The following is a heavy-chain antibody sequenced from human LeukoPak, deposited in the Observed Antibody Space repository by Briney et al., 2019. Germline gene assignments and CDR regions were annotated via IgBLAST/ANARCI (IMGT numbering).Heavy chain of an antibody. D-gene: IGHD2-2*01. CDR1: GFSFSGNA. CDR2: ISSNGAGT. V-gene: IGHV3-64*04. CDR3: AREANRVPGTMYFDY. J-gene: IGHJ4*02. Sequence: PGGSLRLSCSASGFSFSGNAMHWVRQAPGKGLEYVSAISSNGAGTYYVDSVKGRFTISRDNSKNTLNLQMTSLRAEDTAVYYCAREANRVPGTMYFDYWGQGTLVTVSS.